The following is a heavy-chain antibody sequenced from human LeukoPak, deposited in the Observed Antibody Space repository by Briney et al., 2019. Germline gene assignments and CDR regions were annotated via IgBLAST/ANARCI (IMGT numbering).Heavy chain of an antibody. CDR1: GGTFSSYA. CDR2: IIPILGIA. J-gene: IGHJ4*02. CDR3: ARDVPRLLGGY. Sequence: ASVKVSCKASGGTFSSYAISWVRQAPGQGLKWMGRIIPILGIANYAQKFQGRVTITADKSTSTAYMELSSLRSEDTAVYYCARDVPRLLGGYWGQGTLVTVSS. V-gene: IGHV1-69*04. D-gene: IGHD3-16*01.